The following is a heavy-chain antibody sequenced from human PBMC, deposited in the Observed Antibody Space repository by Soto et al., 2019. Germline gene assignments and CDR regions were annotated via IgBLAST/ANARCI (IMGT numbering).Heavy chain of an antibody. CDR1: GVSISSYY. J-gene: IGHJ4*02. CDR2: IYYSGST. Sequence: SETLSLTCTVSGVSISSYYWSWIRQPPGKGLEWIGYIYYSGSTNYNPSLKSRVTISVDTSKNQFSLKLSSVTAADTAVYYCARDSYGDYTFDYWGQGTLVTVSS. D-gene: IGHD4-17*01. CDR3: ARDSYGDYTFDY. V-gene: IGHV4-59*01.